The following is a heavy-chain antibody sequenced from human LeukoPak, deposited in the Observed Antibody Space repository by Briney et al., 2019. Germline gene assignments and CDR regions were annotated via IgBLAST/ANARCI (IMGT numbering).Heavy chain of an antibody. V-gene: IGHV1-18*01. CDR2: ISAYNGNT. D-gene: IGHD6-13*01. CDR1: GGTFSSYA. J-gene: IGHJ6*03. Sequence: SVKVSCKASGGTFSSYAISWVRQAPGQGLEWMGWISAYNGNTNYAQKLQGRVTMTTDTSTSTAYMELRSLRSDDTAVYYCARATVGDSSNYMDVWGKGTTVTVSS. CDR3: ARATVGDSSNYMDV.